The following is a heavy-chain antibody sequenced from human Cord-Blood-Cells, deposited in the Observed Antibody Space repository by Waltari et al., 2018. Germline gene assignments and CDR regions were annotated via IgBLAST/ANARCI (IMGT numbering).Heavy chain of an antibody. Sequence: QVQLVQSGAEVQKPGASVKVSCKASGYTFTGYYMPWVRQAPGLGVEWMGRINPNRGGTNESQKFEGRVTMTRDTSISTAYMELSRLRSDDTAVYYCARELLGDSGDYWGQGTLVTVSS. D-gene: IGHD3-10*01. V-gene: IGHV1-2*06. J-gene: IGHJ4*02. CDR2: INPNRGGT. CDR3: ARELLGDSGDY. CDR1: GYTFTGYY.